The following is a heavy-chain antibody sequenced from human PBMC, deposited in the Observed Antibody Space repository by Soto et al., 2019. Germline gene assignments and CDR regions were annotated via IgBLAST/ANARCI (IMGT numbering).Heavy chain of an antibody. Sequence: SETLSLTCTVSGGSISSYYCNWIRQPPGKGLEWIGYIYYSGSTNYNPSLKSRVTISVDTSKNQFSLKLTSVTAADTAVYYCATSGGTYNWFDPWGQGTLVTVSS. CDR1: GGSISSYY. CDR2: IYYSGST. CDR3: ATSGGTYNWFDP. V-gene: IGHV4-59*01. D-gene: IGHD1-26*01. J-gene: IGHJ5*02.